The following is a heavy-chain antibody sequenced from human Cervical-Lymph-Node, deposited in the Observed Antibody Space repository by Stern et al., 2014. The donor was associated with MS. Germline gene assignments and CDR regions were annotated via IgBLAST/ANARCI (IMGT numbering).Heavy chain of an antibody. Sequence: VQLVQSGAEVKKPGSSVKVSCKASGGSFSHYAVSWVRQASGQGLEWMGGIIPILGTATYAQKFQGRVTITADESTNTAYMELRTLRSEDTATFYCARDVPYCNGVTCHHVLVYWGQGTLVTVSS. CDR3: ARDVPYCNGVTCHHVLVY. CDR2: IIPILGTA. CDR1: GGSFSHYA. J-gene: IGHJ4*02. V-gene: IGHV1-69*01. D-gene: IGHD2-15*01.